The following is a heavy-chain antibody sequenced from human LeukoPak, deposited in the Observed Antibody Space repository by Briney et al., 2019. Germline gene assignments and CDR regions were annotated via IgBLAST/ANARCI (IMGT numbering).Heavy chain of an antibody. CDR2: FDPEDGET. CDR3: ASLERPYNWFDP. CDR1: GYTLTELS. J-gene: IGHJ5*02. V-gene: IGHV1-24*01. Sequence: ASVKVSCKVSGYTLTELSMHWVRQAPGKGLEWMGGFDPEDGETIYAQKFQGRVTITADESTSTAYMELSSLRSEDTAVYYCASLERPYNWFDPWGQGTLVTVSS. D-gene: IGHD1-1*01.